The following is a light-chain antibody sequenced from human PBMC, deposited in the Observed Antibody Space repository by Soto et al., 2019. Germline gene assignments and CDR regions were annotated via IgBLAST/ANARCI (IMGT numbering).Light chain of an antibody. CDR2: LGS. Sequence: DIVMTQSPLSLPVTPGEPASISCRSSQSLLHSNGYNYLDWYLQKPGQSPQLLIYLGSNRSSGVPDRFSGSGSGTDFTLNISRVEAEDVGVYYCMQALQTPLFTFGPGTKVDIK. V-gene: IGKV2-28*01. J-gene: IGKJ3*01. CDR3: MQALQTPLFT. CDR1: QSLLHSNGYNY.